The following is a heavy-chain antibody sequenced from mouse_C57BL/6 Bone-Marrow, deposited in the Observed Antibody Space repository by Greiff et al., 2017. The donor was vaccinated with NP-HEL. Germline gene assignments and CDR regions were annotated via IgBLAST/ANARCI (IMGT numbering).Heavy chain of an antibody. J-gene: IGHJ3*01. D-gene: IGHD1-1*01. Sequence: EVQLQESGGGLVQPGESLKLSCESYEYAFPSHDMSWVRQTPEKRLELVAAINRDGGSTYYPDTMERRFIFSRDNTKNNLYLQMSSLRSEDAALYYCARALVTTVAYWGQGTLVTVSA. CDR1: EYAFPSHD. CDR2: INRDGGST. V-gene: IGHV5-2*01. CDR3: ARALVTTVAY.